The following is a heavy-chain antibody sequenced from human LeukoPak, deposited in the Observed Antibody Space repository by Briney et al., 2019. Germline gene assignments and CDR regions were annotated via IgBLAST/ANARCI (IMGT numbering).Heavy chain of an antibody. V-gene: IGHV5-51*01. CDR2: IYPGDSAT. D-gene: IGHD6-19*01. CDR3: ARNTSGWMNY. Sequence: HGESLKISCKGSGYSFTSYWIAWVRQMPGKGLEWMGIIYPGDSATRYSPSFQGQVTISADKSIGTAYLQWSSLKASDTAMYYCARNTSGWMNYWGQGTLVTVSS. J-gene: IGHJ4*02. CDR1: GYSFTSYW.